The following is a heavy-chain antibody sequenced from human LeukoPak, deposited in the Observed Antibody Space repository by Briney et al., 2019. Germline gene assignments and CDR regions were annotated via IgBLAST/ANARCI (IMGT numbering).Heavy chain of an antibody. CDR1: GGSFSGYY. CDR2: INHSGST. Sequence: SETLSLTCAVYGGSFSGYYWSWIRQPPGRGLEWIGEINHSGSTNYNPSLKSRVTISVDTSKNQFSLKLSSVTAADTAVYYCARHRREIGSSWSPEYYFDYWGQGTLVTVSS. D-gene: IGHD6-13*01. CDR3: ARHRREIGSSWSPEYYFDY. J-gene: IGHJ4*02. V-gene: IGHV4-34*01.